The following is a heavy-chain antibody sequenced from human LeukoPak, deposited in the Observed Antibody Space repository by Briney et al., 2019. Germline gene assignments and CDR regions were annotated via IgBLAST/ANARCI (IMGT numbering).Heavy chain of an antibody. CDR2: IKSKTDGGTT. Sequence: GGSLRLSCAASGFTFSNAWMSWGRQGPGKGLEWVGRIKSKTDGGTTDYAAPVKGRFTISRDDSKNTLYLQMNSLKTEDTAVYYCTTHGTTVTTFDYWGQGTLVTVSS. J-gene: IGHJ4*02. V-gene: IGHV3-15*01. CDR1: GFTFSNAW. CDR3: TTHGTTVTTFDY. D-gene: IGHD4-17*01.